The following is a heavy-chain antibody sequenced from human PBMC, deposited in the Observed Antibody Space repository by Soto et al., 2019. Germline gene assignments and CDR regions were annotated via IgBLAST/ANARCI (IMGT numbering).Heavy chain of an antibody. V-gene: IGHV3-30-3*01. Sequence: GGSLRLSCAASGFTFSSYAMHWVRQAPGKGLEWAAVISYDGSNKYYADSVKGRFTISRDNSKNTLYLQMNSLRAEDTAVYYCAREYYDFWSGYYTHYYYGMDVWGQGTTVTV. CDR2: ISYDGSNK. J-gene: IGHJ6*02. CDR1: GFTFSSYA. CDR3: AREYYDFWSGYYTHYYYGMDV. D-gene: IGHD3-3*01.